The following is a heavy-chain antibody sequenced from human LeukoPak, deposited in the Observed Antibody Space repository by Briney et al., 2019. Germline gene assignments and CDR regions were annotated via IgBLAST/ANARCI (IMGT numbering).Heavy chain of an antibody. CDR2: IWYEGSNR. D-gene: IGHD6-13*01. CDR1: GFTFSSYG. Sequence: PGGSLRLSCAASGFTFSSYGMHWGRQAPGKGLEWGAVIWYEGSNRYYADSVKGRFTISRDNSKNTLYLQMNSLRAEDTAVYYCARERAAAGFFGFDFWGQGTLVTVSS. V-gene: IGHV3-33*01. CDR3: ARERAAAGFFGFDF. J-gene: IGHJ4*02.